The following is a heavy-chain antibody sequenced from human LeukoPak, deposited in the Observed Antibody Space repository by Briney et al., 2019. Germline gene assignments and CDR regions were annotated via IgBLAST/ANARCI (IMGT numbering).Heavy chain of an antibody. CDR3: ATEDVVVPTAAQRPLDY. CDR2: IYYSGRT. Sequence: PSETLSLTCTVSRGSLKNSSYFWGWIRQPPGKGLEWIGSIYYSGRTYYNSSLKSRVTISIDTSKNQFSLKLNSVTAADTAVYYCATEDVVVPTAAQRPLDYWGQGTLVTVSS. V-gene: IGHV4-39*02. D-gene: IGHD2-2*01. J-gene: IGHJ4*02. CDR1: RGSLKNSSYF.